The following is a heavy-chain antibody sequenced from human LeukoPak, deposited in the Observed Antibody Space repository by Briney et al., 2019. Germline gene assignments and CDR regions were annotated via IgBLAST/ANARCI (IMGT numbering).Heavy chain of an antibody. Sequence: GSLRLSCAASGFTICSNSMNWVGPAPGNGLEGVLYISSSSSTIYYADSVKGRSTISRDNAKNARYLQMNSLRAEDTAVYYCATEQFAYSSPMNYNWFDPWGQGTLVTVSS. CDR3: ATEQFAYSSPMNYNWFDP. D-gene: IGHD4-11*01. CDR1: GFTICSNS. CDR2: ISSSSSTI. V-gene: IGHV3-48*04. J-gene: IGHJ5*02.